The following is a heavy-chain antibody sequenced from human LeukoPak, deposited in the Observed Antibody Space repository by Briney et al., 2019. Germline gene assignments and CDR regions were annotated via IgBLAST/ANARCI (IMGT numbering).Heavy chain of an antibody. V-gene: IGHV4-59*01. CDR1: GGSISSYY. CDR3: ASDSISMNAFDA. D-gene: IGHD3-22*01. J-gene: IGHJ3*01. Sequence: PSETQSLTCTVSGGSISSYYWSWIRQPPGKGLEWIGYISYIGSTNYNPSLKSRVTISIDTSKNEVSLMLTSVTAADTAVYYCASDSISMNAFDAWGQGTMVTVSS. CDR2: ISYIGST.